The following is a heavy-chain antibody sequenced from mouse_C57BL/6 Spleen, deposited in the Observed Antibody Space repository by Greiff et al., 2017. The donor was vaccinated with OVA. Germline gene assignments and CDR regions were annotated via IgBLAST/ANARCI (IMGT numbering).Heavy chain of an antibody. CDR3: ARRRDWYFDV. CDR1: GYTFTSYW. Sequence: QVQLKQSGAELVKPGASVKMSCKASGYTFTSYWITWVKQRPGQGLEWIGDIYPGSGSTNYNEKFKSKATLTVDTSSSTAYMQLSSLTSEDSAVYYCARRRDWYFDVWGTGTTVTVSS. V-gene: IGHV1-55*01. CDR2: IYPGSGST. J-gene: IGHJ1*03.